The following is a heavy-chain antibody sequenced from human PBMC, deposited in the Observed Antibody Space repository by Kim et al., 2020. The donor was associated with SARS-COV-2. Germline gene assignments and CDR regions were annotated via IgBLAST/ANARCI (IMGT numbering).Heavy chain of an antibody. Sequence: GGSLRLSCEVLGFSLTNNYMTWVRQAPGKGLEWVSTITTGGYTYSADSVKGRFTVSRDSSQNTLYLQMDRLRGEDTAVYYCAREEGAYAMDWGHGALVTVS. D-gene: IGHD5-12*01. CDR3: AREEGAYAMD. CDR1: GFSLTNNY. V-gene: IGHV3-53*01. J-gene: IGHJ4*01. CDR2: ITTGGYT.